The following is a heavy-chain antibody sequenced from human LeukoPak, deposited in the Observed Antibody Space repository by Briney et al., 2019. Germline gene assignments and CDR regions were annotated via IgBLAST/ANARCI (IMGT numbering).Heavy chain of an antibody. D-gene: IGHD3-10*01. CDR2: INDDGSFT. Sequence: GGSLRLSCAVSGITFSGAWMHWVRQAPGKGLVWVSRINDDGSFTKYANSVKGRFTISRDNAKNTLFLQMDSLTVEDTAVYYCARVSGPGMNEYYHLWGQGTLVTVSS. J-gene: IGHJ1*01. CDR1: GITFSGAW. V-gene: IGHV3-74*01. CDR3: ARVSGPGMNEYYHL.